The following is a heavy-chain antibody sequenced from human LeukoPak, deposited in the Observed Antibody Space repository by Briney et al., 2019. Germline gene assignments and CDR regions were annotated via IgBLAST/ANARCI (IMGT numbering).Heavy chain of an antibody. J-gene: IGHJ4*02. CDR2: IYSGGST. V-gene: IGHV3-53*01. Sequence: GGSLRLSCAASGFTLSSNYMSWVRQAPGKGLEWVSVIYSGGSTYYADSVKGRFTISRDNSKNTLYLQMNSLRAEDTAVYYCARDPSYYYGSGTLEDDYWGQGTLVTVSS. CDR1: GFTLSSNY. CDR3: ARDPSYYYGSGTLEDDY. D-gene: IGHD3-10*01.